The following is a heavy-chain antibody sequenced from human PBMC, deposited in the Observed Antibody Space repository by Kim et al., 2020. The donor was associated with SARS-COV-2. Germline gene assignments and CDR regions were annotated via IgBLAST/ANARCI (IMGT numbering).Heavy chain of an antibody. CDR2: INHSGST. CDR3: ARVHDYSSSEDY. CDR1: GGSFSGYY. Sequence: SETLSLTCAVYGGSFSGYYWSWIRQPPGKGLEWIGEINHSGSTNYNPSLKSRVTISVDTSKNQFSLKLSSVTAADTAVYYCARVHDYSSSEDYWGQGTLVTVSS. J-gene: IGHJ4*02. D-gene: IGHD6-13*01. V-gene: IGHV4-34*01.